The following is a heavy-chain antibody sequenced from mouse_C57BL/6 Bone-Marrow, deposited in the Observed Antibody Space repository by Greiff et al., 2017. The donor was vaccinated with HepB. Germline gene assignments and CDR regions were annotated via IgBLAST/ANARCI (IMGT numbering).Heavy chain of an antibody. CDR1: GYTFTSYW. D-gene: IGHD1-1*01. V-gene: IGHV1-64*01. CDR3: ARSLFITPVVAKDWYFDV. Sequence: QVQLQQPGAELVKPGASVKLSCKASGYTFTSYWMHWVKQRPGQGLEWIGMIHPNSGSTNYNEKFKSKATLTVDKSSSIAYMQLSSLTSEDSAVYYCARSLFITPVVAKDWYFDVWGTGTTVTVSS. CDR2: IHPNSGST. J-gene: IGHJ1*03.